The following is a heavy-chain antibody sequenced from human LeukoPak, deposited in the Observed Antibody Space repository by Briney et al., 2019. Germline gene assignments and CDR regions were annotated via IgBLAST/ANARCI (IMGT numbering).Heavy chain of an antibody. V-gene: IGHV3-33*01. CDR2: VWYYGNNK. D-gene: IGHD6-13*01. J-gene: IGHJ4*02. CDR3: ARGSEAAAGAFDY. Sequence: GGSLRLSCAASGLTFRSYGMHWVRQAPGKGLEWVAIVWYYGNNKYYADPVKGRFTVSRDNSKDTVSLQLNSLRAEDTAVYYCARGSEAAAGAFDYWGQGALVTVPS. CDR1: GLTFRSYG.